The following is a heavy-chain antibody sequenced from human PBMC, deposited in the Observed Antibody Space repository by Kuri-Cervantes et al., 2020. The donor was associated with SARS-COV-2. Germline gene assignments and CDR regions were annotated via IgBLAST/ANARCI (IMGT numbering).Heavy chain of an antibody. CDR1: GGSISSYY. CDR2: IYYSGST. J-gene: IGHJ4*02. Sequence: SETLSLSCTVSGGSISSYYWSWIRQPPGKGLEWIGYIYYSGSTNYNPSLKSRVTISVDTSKNQFSLKLSSVTVADTAVYYCARGVVPAALCDYWGQGTLVTVSS. D-gene: IGHD2-2*01. V-gene: IGHV4-59*01. CDR3: ARGVVPAALCDY.